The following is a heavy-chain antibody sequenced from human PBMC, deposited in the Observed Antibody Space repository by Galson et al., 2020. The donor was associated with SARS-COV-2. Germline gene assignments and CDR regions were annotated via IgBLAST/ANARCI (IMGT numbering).Heavy chain of an antibody. Sequence: QLGESLKISCAASGFTFSSYGMHWVRQAPGKGLEWVAVISYDGSNKYYADSVKGRFTISRDNSKNTLYLQMNSLRAEDTAVYYCAKSSRGGYDYGMDVWGQGTTVTVSS. V-gene: IGHV3-30*18. CDR3: AKSSRGGYDYGMDV. J-gene: IGHJ6*02. CDR1: GFTFSSYG. CDR2: ISYDGSNK. D-gene: IGHD2-15*01.